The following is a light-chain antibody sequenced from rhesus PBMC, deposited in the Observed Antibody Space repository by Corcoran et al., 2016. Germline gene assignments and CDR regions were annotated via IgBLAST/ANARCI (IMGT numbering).Light chain of an antibody. V-gene: IGKV1-25*01. CDR1: QGITND. J-gene: IGKJ4*01. Sequence: DIQMTQSPSSLSASVGDRVTITCRASQGITNDLAWYQQKPGETPKFLIYEASSLQSGIPSLFSGRGAGTDFTLTISSLQPEDFATYYCQHYYSIPLPFGGGTKVEIK. CDR2: EAS. CDR3: QHYYSIPLP.